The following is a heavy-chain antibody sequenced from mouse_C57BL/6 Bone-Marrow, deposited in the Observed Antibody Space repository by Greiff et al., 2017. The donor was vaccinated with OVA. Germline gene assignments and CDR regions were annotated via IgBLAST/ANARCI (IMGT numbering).Heavy chain of an antibody. Sequence: VQLVESGAELARPGASVKMSCKASGYTFTSYTMHWVKQRPGQGLEWIGYINPSSGYTKYNQKFKDKATLTADKSSSTAYMQLSSLTSEDSAVYYCAKYDYDGGIPLWGQGTAVTVSS. CDR1: GYTFTSYT. D-gene: IGHD2-4*01. CDR2: INPSSGYT. V-gene: IGHV1-4*01. J-gene: IGHJ4*01. CDR3: AKYDYDGGIPL.